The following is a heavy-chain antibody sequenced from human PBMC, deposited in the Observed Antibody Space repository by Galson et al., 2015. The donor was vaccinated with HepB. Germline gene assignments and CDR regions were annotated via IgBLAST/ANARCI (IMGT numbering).Heavy chain of an antibody. CDR3: ARDRGGRSSGWYPDYYYYGMDV. V-gene: IGHV3-74*01. CDR2: INSDGSST. CDR1: GFPFSSHG. D-gene: IGHD6-19*01. Sequence: SLRLSCAASGFPFSSHGMHWVRQAPGKGLAWVSRINSDGSSTSYADSVKGRFTISRDNAKNTLYLQMNSLRAEDTAVYYCARDRGGRSSGWYPDYYYYGMDVWGQGTTVTVSS. J-gene: IGHJ6*02.